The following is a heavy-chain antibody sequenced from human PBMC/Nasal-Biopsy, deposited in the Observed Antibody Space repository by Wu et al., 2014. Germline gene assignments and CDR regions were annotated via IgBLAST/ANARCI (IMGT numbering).Heavy chain of an antibody. CDR3: ARPYHYDIMAIHGMDV. V-gene: IGHV3-21*01. CDR2: ITSSSAYL. Sequence: AASGFSFSGYAMHWVRQAPGKGLEWVSSITSSSAYLYYAASVRGRFTISRDNAKDSLTLHMSSLRAEDTAVYYCARPYHYDIMAIHGMDVWGQGTTVTVS. D-gene: IGHD3-9*01. CDR1: GFSFSGYA. J-gene: IGHJ6*02.